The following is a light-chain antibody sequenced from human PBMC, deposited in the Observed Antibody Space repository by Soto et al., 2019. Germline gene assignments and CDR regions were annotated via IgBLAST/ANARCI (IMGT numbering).Light chain of an antibody. V-gene: IGLV2-18*02. CDR1: SGDVGTYNR. J-gene: IGLJ2*01. Sequence: QSVLTQPPSVSGSPGQSVTISCTGTSGDVGTYNRVSWYQQPPGTAPKLMIYEVTNRPSGVPDRFSGSKSGNTASLTISGLQAEDEADYYCSSYTGSTTVVFGGGTKVTVL. CDR2: EVT. CDR3: SSYTGSTTVV.